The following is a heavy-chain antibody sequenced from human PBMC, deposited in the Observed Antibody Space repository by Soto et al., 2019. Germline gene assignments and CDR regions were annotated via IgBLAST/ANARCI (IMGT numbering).Heavy chain of an antibody. CDR3: ARSQGSSTSLEIYYYYYYGMDV. J-gene: IGHJ6*02. D-gene: IGHD2-2*01. CDR2: IIPISDTT. CDR1: GGTFSSYA. Sequence: QVQLVQSGAEVKKPGSSVKVYCKASGGTFSSYAISWVRQAAGQGLEWMGGIIPISDTTNYAQKFQGRVTITADESTSTAYMELSSLRSEDTAVYYCARSQGSSTSLEIYYYYYYGMDVWGHGTTFTVSS. V-gene: IGHV1-69*01.